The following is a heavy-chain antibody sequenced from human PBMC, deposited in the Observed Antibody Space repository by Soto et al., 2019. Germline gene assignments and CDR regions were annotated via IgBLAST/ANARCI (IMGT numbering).Heavy chain of an antibody. D-gene: IGHD4-17*01. CDR2: ISGSGGST. J-gene: IGHJ4*02. V-gene: IGHV3-23*01. CDR1: GFTFSSYA. Sequence: PGGSLRLSCAASGFTFSSYAMSWVRQAPGKGLEWVSAISGSGGSTYYADSVKGRFTISRDNSKNTLYLQMNSLRAEDTAVYYCARPATPSTVTRHWFDYWGQGTLVTVSS. CDR3: ARPATPSTVTRHWFDY.